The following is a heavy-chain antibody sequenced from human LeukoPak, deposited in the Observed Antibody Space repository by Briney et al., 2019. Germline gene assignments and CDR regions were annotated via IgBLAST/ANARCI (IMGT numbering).Heavy chain of an antibody. Sequence: PGGSLRLSCAASGFTFSSYWMTWVRQSPGKGLEWVAPINQDGSEKYYVDSMRGRITISRDNAKNSLYLQMNSLRAEDTAVYYCARDHYYDSSGYPAYMDVWGKGTTVTVSS. CDR1: GFTFSSYW. CDR2: INQDGSEK. CDR3: ARDHYYDSSGYPAYMDV. D-gene: IGHD3-22*01. V-gene: IGHV3-7*01. J-gene: IGHJ6*03.